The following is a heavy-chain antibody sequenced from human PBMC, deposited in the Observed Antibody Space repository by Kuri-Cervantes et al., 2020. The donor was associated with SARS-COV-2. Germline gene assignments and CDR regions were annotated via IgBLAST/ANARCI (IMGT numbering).Heavy chain of an antibody. J-gene: IGHJ4*02. D-gene: IGHD3-10*01. CDR2: ISSSSSYI. V-gene: IGHV3-21*03. CDR1: GFTFSSYS. Sequence: GESLKISCAASGFTFSSYSMNWVRQAPGKGLEWVSSISSSSSYIYYADSVKGRLPISRDNAKNSLYLQMNSLKTEDTAVYYCTTDLTYYYGSGSPADYWGQGTLVTVSS. CDR3: TTDLTYYYGSGSPADY.